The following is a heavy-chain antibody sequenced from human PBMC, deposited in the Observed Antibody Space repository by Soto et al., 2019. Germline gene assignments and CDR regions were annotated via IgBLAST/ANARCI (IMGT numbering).Heavy chain of an antibody. CDR2: NIPIFGTA. CDR1: GCTFSNFV. CDR3: ASAPILVGETTYAHYFEY. D-gene: IGHD2-21*01. J-gene: IGHJ4*02. Sequence: SVKVSCKACGCTFSNFVISWVRQAPGQGLEWMGGNIPIFGTANYAQKFQGRVTIIADESTGTTYMELTSLRSEDTAVYCCASAPILVGETTYAHYFEYWGEGTQVHVSS. V-gene: IGHV1-69*13.